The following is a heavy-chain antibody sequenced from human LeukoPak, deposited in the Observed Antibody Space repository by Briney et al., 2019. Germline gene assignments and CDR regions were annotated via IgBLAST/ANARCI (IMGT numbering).Heavy chain of an antibody. CDR2: IYENGGTT. CDR1: GFTFRSHA. J-gene: IGHJ4*02. V-gene: IGHV3-23*01. D-gene: IGHD6-13*01. Sequence: GGSLRLSCVGSGFTFRSHAMSWVRQAPEKGLEFVSGIYENGGTTYYADSVKGRFSISRDNSKNTLYLQMDSLRGEDTAIYYCVKNDGSTWQPHSWGQGTLVTVSS. CDR3: VKNDGSTWQPHS.